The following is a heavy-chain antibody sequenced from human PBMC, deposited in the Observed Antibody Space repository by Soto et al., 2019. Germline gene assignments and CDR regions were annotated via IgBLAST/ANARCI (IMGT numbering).Heavy chain of an antibody. V-gene: IGHV1-18*01. CDR2: ISAYNGNT. CDR3: AGDVGGWYTY. D-gene: IGHD6-19*01. CDR1: GYTFTSYG. J-gene: IGHJ4*02. Sequence: QVQLVQSGAEVKKPGASVKVSCTASGYTFTSYGISWVRQAPGQGLEWMGWISAYNGNTHYAQKLQGRVTMTTDTSTCTADTELRSLISDDTAVYYYAGDVGGWYTYWGQGTLVTVSS.